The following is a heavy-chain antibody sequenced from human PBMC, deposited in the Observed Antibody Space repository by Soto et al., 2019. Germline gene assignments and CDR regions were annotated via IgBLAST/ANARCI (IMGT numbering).Heavy chain of an antibody. CDR2: ISGSGGST. CDR1: GFTFSSYA. V-gene: IGHV3-23*01. D-gene: IGHD2-2*01. CDR3: AKWSVVVPAAMSSSWSYFDC. J-gene: IGHJ4*02. Sequence: PGGSLRLSCAASGFTFSSYAMSWVRQAPGKGLEWVSAISGSGGSTYYADSVKGRFTISRDNSKNTLYLQMNSLRAEDTAVYYCAKWSVVVPAAMSSSWSYFDCWGQGTLVTVSS.